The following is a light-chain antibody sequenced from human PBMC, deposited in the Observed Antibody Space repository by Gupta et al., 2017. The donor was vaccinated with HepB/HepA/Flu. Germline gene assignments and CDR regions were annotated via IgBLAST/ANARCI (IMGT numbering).Light chain of an antibody. CDR2: DAS. Sequence: DIQMTQSPSSLSASVGDSVTITCQASQDISNYLNWYQQKPGKAPKLLIYDASNLETGVPSRCSGSGSGTDFTFTISSLQPEDIATYYCQQYDNLPLTFGGGAKVEIK. V-gene: IGKV1-33*01. CDR3: QQYDNLPLT. CDR1: QDISNY. J-gene: IGKJ4*01.